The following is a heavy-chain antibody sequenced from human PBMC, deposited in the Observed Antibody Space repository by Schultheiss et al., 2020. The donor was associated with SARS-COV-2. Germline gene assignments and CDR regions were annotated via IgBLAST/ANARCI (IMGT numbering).Heavy chain of an antibody. CDR3: ARTILEWLPNWFDP. J-gene: IGHJ5*02. Sequence: SETLSLTCTVSGGSISRSGYYWGWIRQSPGKGLEWIGSMFYTDNTYYNPPLKSRVTISADTSKNQFSLKLSSVTAADTAVYYCARTILEWLPNWFDPWGQGTLVTVSS. CDR1: GGSISRSGYY. CDR2: MFYTDNT. D-gene: IGHD3-3*01. V-gene: IGHV4-39*07.